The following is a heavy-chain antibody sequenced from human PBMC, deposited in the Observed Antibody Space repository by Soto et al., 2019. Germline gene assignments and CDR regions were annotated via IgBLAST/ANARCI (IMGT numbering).Heavy chain of an antibody. CDR3: ARDRRRYYDSSGYYYPPAPDLAY. V-gene: IGHV1-2*04. D-gene: IGHD3-22*01. CDR1: GYTFTGYY. CDR2: INPNSGGT. J-gene: IGHJ4*02. Sequence: GASVKVSCKASGYTFTGYYMHWVRQAPGQGLEWMGWINPNSGGTNYAQKFQGWVTMTRDTSISTAYMELSRLRSDDTAVYYCARDRRRYYDSSGYYYPPAPDLAYWGQGTLVTVSS.